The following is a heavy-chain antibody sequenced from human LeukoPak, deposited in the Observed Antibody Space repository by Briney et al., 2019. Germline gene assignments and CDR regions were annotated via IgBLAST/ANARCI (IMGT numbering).Heavy chain of an antibody. V-gene: IGHV3-7*01. CDR3: ARDEGPFDY. Sequence: GGSLRLSCAASGFTFSNYAMSWVRQAPGKGLEWVANIKQDGSEKYYVDSVKGRFTISRDDAKHSLYLQMNSLRAEDTAVYYCARDEGPFDYWGQGTLVTVSS. CDR2: IKQDGSEK. CDR1: GFTFSNYA. J-gene: IGHJ4*02.